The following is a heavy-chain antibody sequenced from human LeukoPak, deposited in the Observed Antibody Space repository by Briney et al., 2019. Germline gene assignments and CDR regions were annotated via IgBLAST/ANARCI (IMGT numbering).Heavy chain of an antibody. CDR3: ASSGWYVNAFDI. CDR2: MNPNSGNT. CDR1: GYTFTSYD. D-gene: IGHD6-19*01. V-gene: IGHV1-8*03. J-gene: IGHJ3*02. Sequence: ASVKVSCKASGYTFTSYDINWVRQATGQGLEWMGWMNPNSGNTGYAQKFQGRVTITRNTSISTAYMELSSLRSEDTAVYYCASSGWYVNAFDIWAKGQWSPSLQ.